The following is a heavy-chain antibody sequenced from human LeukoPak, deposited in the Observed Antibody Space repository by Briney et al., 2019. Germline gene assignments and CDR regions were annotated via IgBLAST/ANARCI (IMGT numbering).Heavy chain of an antibody. CDR2: IYTSGST. CDR3: ARDVRGEMATYYFDY. D-gene: IGHD5-24*01. J-gene: IGHJ4*02. CDR1: GGSISSYY. V-gene: IGHV4-4*07. Sequence: NSSETLSLTCTVSGGSISSYYWSWIRQPAGKGLEWIGRIYTSGSTNYNPSLKSRVTMSVDTSKNQFSLKLSSVTAADTAVYYCARDVRGEMATYYFDYWGQGTLVTVSS.